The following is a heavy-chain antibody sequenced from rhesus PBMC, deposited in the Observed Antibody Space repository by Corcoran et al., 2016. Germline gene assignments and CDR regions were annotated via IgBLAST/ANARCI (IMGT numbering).Heavy chain of an antibody. CDR3: ARGAGYLRY. CDR2: IYGSSGST. D-gene: IGHD2-27*01. V-gene: IGHV4-127*01. Sequence: QVQLQESGPGLVKPSETLSLTCAVSGYSISSGYDWSWIRQPPGKGLEWIGYIYGSSGSTNYNPYLKNRVTISKDTSKNHFSLKLSSVTAADTAVYYCARGAGYLRYWGQGVLVTVSS. CDR1: GYSISSGYD. J-gene: IGHJ4*01.